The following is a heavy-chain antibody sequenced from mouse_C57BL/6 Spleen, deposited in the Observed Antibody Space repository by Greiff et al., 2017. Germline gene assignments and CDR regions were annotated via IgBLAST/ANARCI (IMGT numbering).Heavy chain of an antibody. V-gene: IGHV1-53*01. CDR1: GYTFTSYW. Sequence: QVQLQQPGTELVKPGASVKLSCKASGYTFTSYWMPWVQQRPGQGLEWVGNINPSDGGTNYPENFKGKATLTVDKSSSTAYKQRSSLTSEDSAVYYCARWDYDPFDYWGQGTTLTVSS. J-gene: IGHJ2*01. D-gene: IGHD2-4*01. CDR2: INPSDGGT. CDR3: ARWDYDPFDY.